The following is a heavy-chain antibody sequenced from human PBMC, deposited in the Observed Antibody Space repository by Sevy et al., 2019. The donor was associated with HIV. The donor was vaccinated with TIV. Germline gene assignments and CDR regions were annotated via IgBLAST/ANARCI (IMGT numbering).Heavy chain of an antibody. CDR2: ISYDGSNK. J-gene: IGHJ4*02. CDR1: GFTFRTFG. CDR3: ARDDIVARDYFDY. V-gene: IGHV3-33*01. D-gene: IGHD2-15*01. Sequence: GGSLRLSCAASGFTFRTFGLHWVRQAPGKGLQWVAVISYDGSNKYYADSVKGRFTISRDNSRNTLYLHMNSLRAEDTAVYYCARDDIVARDYFDYWGQGTLVTVSS.